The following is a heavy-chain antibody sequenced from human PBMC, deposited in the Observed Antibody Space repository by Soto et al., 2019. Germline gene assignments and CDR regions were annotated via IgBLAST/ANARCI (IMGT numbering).Heavy chain of an antibody. CDR2: IFWDDDE. V-gene: IGHV2-5*02. CDR3: ADMTWFGERSFDS. Sequence: QITLKESGPALVRPTQTLTLTCTFSGFSLTTGGVVVGWIRQPPGKALEWLALIFWDDDERYTPSLRSRLTITKDTSKSQVALRITNMDPGDTGTYFCADMTWFGERSFDSWGQGILVTVSS. CDR1: GFSLTTGGVV. J-gene: IGHJ4*02. D-gene: IGHD3-10*01.